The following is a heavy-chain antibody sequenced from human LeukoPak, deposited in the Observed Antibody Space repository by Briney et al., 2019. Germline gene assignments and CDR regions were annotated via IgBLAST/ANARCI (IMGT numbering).Heavy chain of an antibody. CDR1: GFTFRSYA. D-gene: IGHD4-23*01. J-gene: IGHJ4*02. CDR2: MSSSGSST. CDR3: ARDQGLRGSLDY. V-gene: IGHV3-64*01. Sequence: GGSLRLSCAASGFTFRSYAMHRARQAPGKGLEYVAAMSSSGSSTYYANSVKGRFTISRDNSKNTLYLQMGSLRAEDMAVYYCARDQGLRGSLDYWGQGTLVTVSS.